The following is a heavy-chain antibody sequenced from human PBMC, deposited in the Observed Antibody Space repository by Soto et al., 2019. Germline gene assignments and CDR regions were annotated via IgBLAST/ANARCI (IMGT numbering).Heavy chain of an antibody. V-gene: IGHV4-31*02. J-gene: IGHJ5*02. CDR1: GDSISSGGYF. D-gene: IGHD1-26*01. CDR2: IYFSGST. CDR3: ARDASRGGSSWSRGFDP. Sequence: SETLSLTCTVSGDSISSGGYFWNWIHQHPGKGLEWIGYIYFSGSTYYNPSLKSRVTISVDTSKNQFSLKLSSVTAADTAVYYCARDASRGGSSWSRGFDPWGQGTLVTVSS.